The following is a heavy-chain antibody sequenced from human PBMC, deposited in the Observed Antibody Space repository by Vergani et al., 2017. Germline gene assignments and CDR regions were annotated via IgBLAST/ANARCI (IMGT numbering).Heavy chain of an antibody. CDR1: GGSFSGYY. J-gene: IGHJ4*02. CDR2: INHSGST. V-gene: IGHV4-34*01. D-gene: IGHD3-16*02. CDR3: ATLGTYDYVWGSYRYTEDY. Sequence: QVQLQQWGAGLLKPSETLSLTCAVYGGSFSGYYWSWIRQPPGKGLEWIGEINHSGSTNYNPSLKSRVSRSVDTSKNHFTLKLSSVTAAKTAVYYCATLGTYDYVWGSYRYTEDYWGQGTLVTVSS.